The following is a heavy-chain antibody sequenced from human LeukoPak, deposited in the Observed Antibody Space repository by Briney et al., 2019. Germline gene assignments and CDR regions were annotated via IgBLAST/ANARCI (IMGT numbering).Heavy chain of an antibody. D-gene: IGHD3-10*01. CDR3: ARDQDGGGPHDY. CDR1: GFTFSSYS. Sequence: GGSLRLSCAASGFTFSSYSMNWVRQAPGKGLEWVSSISSSSSYIYYADSVKGRFTISRDNAKNSLYLQMNSLGAEDTAVYYCARDQDGGGPHDYWGQGTLVTVSS. V-gene: IGHV3-21*01. CDR2: ISSSSSYI. J-gene: IGHJ4*02.